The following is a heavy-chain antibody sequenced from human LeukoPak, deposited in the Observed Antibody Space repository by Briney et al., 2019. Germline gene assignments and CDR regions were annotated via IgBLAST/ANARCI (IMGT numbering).Heavy chain of an antibody. CDR1: GFTFGDYG. Sequence: GRSLRLSCRTSGFTFGDYGMTWVRQAPGKGLEWVGFIRSKGNGGAAEYAASVRGRFTISRDNAKNSLYLQMNSLRAEDTAVYYCAKSDTMSIAARGYYFDYWGQGTLVTVSS. D-gene: IGHD6-6*01. CDR2: IRSKGNGGAA. CDR3: AKSDTMSIAARGYYFDY. V-gene: IGHV3-49*04. J-gene: IGHJ4*02.